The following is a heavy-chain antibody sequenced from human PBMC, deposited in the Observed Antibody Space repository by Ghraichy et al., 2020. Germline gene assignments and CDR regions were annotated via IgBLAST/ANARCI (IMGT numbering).Heavy chain of an antibody. CDR1: GGSISSSSYY. D-gene: IGHD4-17*01. J-gene: IGHJ5*02. CDR2: IYYSGST. V-gene: IGHV4-39*01. Sequence: SETLSLTCTVSGGSISSSSYYWGWIRQPPGKGLEWIGSIYYSGSTYYNPSLKSRVTISVDTSKNQFSLKLSSVTAADTAVYYCARRSTVTGWFDPWGQGTLVTVSS. CDR3: ARRSTVTGWFDP.